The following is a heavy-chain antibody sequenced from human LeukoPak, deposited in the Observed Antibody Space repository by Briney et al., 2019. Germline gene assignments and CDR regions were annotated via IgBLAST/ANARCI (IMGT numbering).Heavy chain of an antibody. D-gene: IGHD5-24*01. Sequence: SVKLSCKASGGTFSSYAISWVRQAPGQGLEWMGRIIPILGIANYAQKFQGRVTITADKSTSTAYMELSSLRSEATAVYYCARGAATISGFDYWGQGTLVTVSS. V-gene: IGHV1-69*04. J-gene: IGHJ4*02. CDR1: GGTFSSYA. CDR2: IIPILGIA. CDR3: ARGAATISGFDY.